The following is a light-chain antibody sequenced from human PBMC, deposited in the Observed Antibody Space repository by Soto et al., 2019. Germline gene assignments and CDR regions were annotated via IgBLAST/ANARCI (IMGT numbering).Light chain of an antibody. J-gene: IGLJ2*01. V-gene: IGLV1-40*01. CDR3: QSYDSSLSGSVV. CDR2: GNS. Sequence: QAVVTQPPSVSGAPGQRVTISCTGSSSNIGANSDVHWYQQLPGTVPKLLIYGNSNRPSGVPDRFSGSKSGTSASLAFTGLQAEDEADYYCQSYDSSLSGSVVFGGGTKLTVL. CDR1: SSNIGANSD.